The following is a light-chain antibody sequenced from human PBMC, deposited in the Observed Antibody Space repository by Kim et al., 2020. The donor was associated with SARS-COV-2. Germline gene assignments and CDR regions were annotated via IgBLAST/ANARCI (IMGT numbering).Light chain of an antibody. J-gene: IGKJ2*01. V-gene: IGKV1-27*01. CDR1: QDIDGY. CDR2: RAS. Sequence: GDRVTITCRTSQDIDGYLAWYQQKSGKVPRLLIFRASTLQSGVPSRFSGSASGTEFTLTISSLQPEDVATYYCQKYDSGPYTFGQGTKLEI. CDR3: QKYDSGPYT.